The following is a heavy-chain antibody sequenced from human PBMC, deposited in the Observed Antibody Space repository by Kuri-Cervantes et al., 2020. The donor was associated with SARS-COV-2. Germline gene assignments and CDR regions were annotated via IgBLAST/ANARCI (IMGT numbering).Heavy chain of an antibody. Sequence: GGSLRLSCAASGFTVSSNYMSWVRQAPGKGLEWVSVIYSGGSTYYADSVKGRFTISRDNSKNTLYLQMNSLRAEDTAVYYCAKVVVAATGYFDYWGQGTLVTVSS. V-gene: IGHV3-53*01. J-gene: IGHJ4*02. D-gene: IGHD2-15*01. CDR2: IYSGGST. CDR1: GFTVSSNY. CDR3: AKVVVAATGYFDY.